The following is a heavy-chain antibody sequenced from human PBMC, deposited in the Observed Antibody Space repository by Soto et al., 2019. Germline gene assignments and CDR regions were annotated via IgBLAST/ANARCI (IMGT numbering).Heavy chain of an antibody. J-gene: IGHJ6*01. CDR2: INYSGRT. CDR1: SGSISSSDYY. Sequence: QVQLQESGPGLVKPSETLSLTCSVSSGSISSSDYYWSLIRQPPGKGLEWIGYINYSGRTYYKPSLKSRLSMSIDTSKNQFSLRLTSVTVADTAVYFCARVSTLGKDYGVDVW. CDR3: ARVSTLGKDYGVDV. D-gene: IGHD3-3*02. V-gene: IGHV4-30-4*01.